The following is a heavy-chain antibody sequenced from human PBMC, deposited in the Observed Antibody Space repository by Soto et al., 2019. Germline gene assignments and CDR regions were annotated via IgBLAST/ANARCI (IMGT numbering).Heavy chain of an antibody. V-gene: IGHV3-23*01. D-gene: IGHD6-6*01. CDR1: GFTFSSYA. CDR2: ISGSDGST. CDR3: VKDRTVAARNFDY. Sequence: GGSLRLSCATSGFTFSSYAMSWVRQAPGKGLEWVSVISGSDGSTYYADSVKGRFTISRDNSKNTLFLQMNSLRGEDTAVYYCVKDRTVAARNFDYWGQGTQVTVSS. J-gene: IGHJ4*02.